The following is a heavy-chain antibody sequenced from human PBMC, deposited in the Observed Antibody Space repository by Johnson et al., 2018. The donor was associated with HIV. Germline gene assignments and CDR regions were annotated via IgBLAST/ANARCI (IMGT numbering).Heavy chain of an antibody. CDR2: IRYDGSNK. D-gene: IGHD3-22*01. V-gene: IGHV3-30*02. CDR1: GFTFSDYY. CDR3: AKDSSRYYDSRGAFDI. Sequence: QVQLVESGGGLVKPGGSLRLSCAASGFTFSDYYMSWIRQAPGKGLEWVAFIRYDGSNKYYADSVKGRFTISRDNSKNTLYLQMNSLRAEDTAVYYCAKDSSRYYDSRGAFDIWGQGTMVTVSS. J-gene: IGHJ3*02.